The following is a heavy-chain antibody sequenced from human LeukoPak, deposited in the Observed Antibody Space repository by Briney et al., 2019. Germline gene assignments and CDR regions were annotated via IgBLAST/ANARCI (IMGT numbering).Heavy chain of an antibody. CDR2: IYSGGST. J-gene: IGHJ6*02. V-gene: IGHV3-66*02. CDR1: GFTVSSNY. Sequence: GGSLRLSCAASGFTVSSNYMSWVRQAPGKGLEWVSVIYSGGSTYYADSVKGRFTIPRDNSKNTLYLQMNSLRAEDTAVYYCAKDRSSSWYEGPFNGMDVWGQGTTVTVSS. D-gene: IGHD6-13*01. CDR3: AKDRSSSWYEGPFNGMDV.